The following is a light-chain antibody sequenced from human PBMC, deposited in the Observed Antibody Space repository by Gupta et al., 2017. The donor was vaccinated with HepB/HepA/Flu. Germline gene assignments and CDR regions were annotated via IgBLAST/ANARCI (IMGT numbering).Light chain of an antibody. CDR3: SYTDTSSTRLG. Sequence: SSELTQDPAVSVALGQTVRITCQGDSLRNYYASWYQQKPGQAPILGSSAKNNRPSGIPDRGLCYSTGNNASSQTNGDQAEEEADDYCSYTDTSSTRLGFGGGTKLTVL. CDR2: AKN. CDR1: SLRNYY. V-gene: IGLV3-19*01. J-gene: IGLJ2*01.